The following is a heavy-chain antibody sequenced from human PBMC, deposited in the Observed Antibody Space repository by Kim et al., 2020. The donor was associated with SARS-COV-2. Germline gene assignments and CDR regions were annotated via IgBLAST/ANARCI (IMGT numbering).Heavy chain of an antibody. Sequence: SETLSLTCAVSGGSISSNNWWTWVRQPPGKGLEWIGEIYHSGITNYNPSLTSRVTISVDKSKNQLSLKVSSVTAADTAVYYCARVQPTISSLGETRSYFDYWGHGTLVTVSS. V-gene: IGHV4-4*02. D-gene: IGHD3-16*01. J-gene: IGHJ4*01. CDR1: GGSISSNNW. CDR3: ARVQPTISSLGETRSYFDY. CDR2: IYHSGIT.